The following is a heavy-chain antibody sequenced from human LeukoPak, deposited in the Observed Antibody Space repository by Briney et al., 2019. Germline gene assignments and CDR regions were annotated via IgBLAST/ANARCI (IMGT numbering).Heavy chain of an antibody. D-gene: IGHD6-13*01. CDR3: ARGRRIAAAGILGY. V-gene: IGHV4-59*12. CDR2: IHYSGST. Sequence: SETLSLTCTVSGDSISSYYWSWIRQPPGKGLEWIGSIHYSGSTNYNPSLKSRVTISVDTSKNQFSLKLSSVTAADTAVYYCARGRRIAAAGILGYWGQGTLVTVSS. CDR1: GDSISSYY. J-gene: IGHJ4*02.